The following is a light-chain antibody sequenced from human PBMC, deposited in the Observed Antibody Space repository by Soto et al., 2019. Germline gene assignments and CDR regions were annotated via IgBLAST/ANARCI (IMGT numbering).Light chain of an antibody. J-gene: IGKJ5*01. V-gene: IGKV1-5*01. CDR1: QTISSW. CDR3: QQYNSYSYT. Sequence: DIQMTQSPSTLSGSVGDRVTITCRASQTISSWLAWYQQKPGKAPKLLIYAASSLQSGVPSRFSGSGSGTDFTLTISSLQPDDSATYFCQQYNSYSYTFGQGTRLEIK. CDR2: AAS.